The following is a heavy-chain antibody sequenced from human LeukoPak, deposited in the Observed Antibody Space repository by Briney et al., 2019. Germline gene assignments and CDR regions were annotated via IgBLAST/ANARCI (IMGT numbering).Heavy chain of an antibody. Sequence: GGSLRLSCAASGFTFSDFEMNWVRQAPGGGLEWVSVIYSGGSTYYADSVKGRFTISRHNSKNTLYLQMNSLRAEDTAVYYCARDFGGDTDYYYYGMDVWGQGTTVTVSS. CDR3: ARDFGGDTDYYYYGMDV. CDR2: IYSGGST. J-gene: IGHJ6*02. D-gene: IGHD5-18*01. V-gene: IGHV3-53*04. CDR1: GFTFSDFE.